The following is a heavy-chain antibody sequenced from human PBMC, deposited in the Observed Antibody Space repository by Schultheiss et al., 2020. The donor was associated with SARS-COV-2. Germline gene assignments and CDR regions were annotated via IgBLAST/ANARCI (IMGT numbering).Heavy chain of an antibody. CDR2: IYSGGST. CDR3: ARGLGGYQLLYPGGWFDP. J-gene: IGHJ5*02. CDR1: GFTFSDYY. V-gene: IGHV3-53*04. D-gene: IGHD2-2*02. Sequence: GESLKISCAASGFTFSDYYMSWIRQAPGKGLEWVSVIYSGGSTYYADSVKGRFTISRHNSKNTLYLQMNSLRAEDTAVYYCARGLGGYQLLYPGGWFDPWGQGTLVTVSS.